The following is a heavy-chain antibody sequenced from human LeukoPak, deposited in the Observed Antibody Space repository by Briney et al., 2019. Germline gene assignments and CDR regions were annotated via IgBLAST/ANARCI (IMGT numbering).Heavy chain of an antibody. J-gene: IGHJ4*02. Sequence: GGSLRLSCAASGNYWMHWVRQAPGKGLVWVSHINGDGSWTTYADSVKGRFTISRDNAKNTVYLQMNNLRAEDTAVYYCVSFYETYWDRGTLVTVSS. CDR1: GNYW. CDR2: INGDGSWT. D-gene: IGHD2-2*01. V-gene: IGHV3-74*01. CDR3: VSFYETY.